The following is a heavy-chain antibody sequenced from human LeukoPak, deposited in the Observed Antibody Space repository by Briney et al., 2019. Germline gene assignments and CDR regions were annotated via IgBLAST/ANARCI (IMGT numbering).Heavy chain of an antibody. V-gene: IGHV3-7*01. CDR2: IKQDETEK. J-gene: IGHJ6*02. D-gene: IGHD3-10*01. CDR3: VRGGFGHAMDV. CDR1: GFTFSNFW. Sequence: GGSLRLSCTASGFTFSNFWMGWVRQAPGKGLEWVANIKQDETEKFYLGSVKGRSTISRDNAKNTLYLQMTSLGAEDTAIYYCVRGGFGHAMDVWGQGTTVTVSS.